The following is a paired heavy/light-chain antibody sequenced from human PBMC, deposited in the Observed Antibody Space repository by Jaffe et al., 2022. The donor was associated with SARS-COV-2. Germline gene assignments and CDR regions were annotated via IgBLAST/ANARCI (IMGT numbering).Heavy chain of an antibody. CDR2: LSKDADIA. CDR1: GFTFSTYW. V-gene: IGHV3-74*01. J-gene: IGHJ3*01. CDR3: ARDGTSRGPDFDV. D-gene: IGHD1-7*01. Sequence: EVQLVESGGGLVQPGGSLRLSCAASGFTFSTYWMNWVRQAPGKGLVWVSRLSKDADIAIYADSVKGRFTVSRDNAKNTLYLQMNSLTGEDTAVYYCARDGTSRGPDFDVWGQGTVVTVAS.
Light chain of an antibody. V-gene: IGLV2-11*01. CDR1: SSDVLTYDY. Sequence: QSALTQPRSVSGSPGQSVTISCTGTSSDVLTYDYVSWYQFHPGEAPKLIIYDVIKRPSGVPDRFSGSKSGNTASLTISGLQAEDEADYYCCTDAGSYMVVFGGGTRLTVL. J-gene: IGLJ3*02. CDR2: DVI. CDR3: CTDAGSYMVV.